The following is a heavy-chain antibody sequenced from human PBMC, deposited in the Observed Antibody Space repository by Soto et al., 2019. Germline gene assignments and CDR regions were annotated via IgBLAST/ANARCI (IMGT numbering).Heavy chain of an antibody. Sequence: QLHLQESGPGLVKPSETLSLTCTVSGGSVNSRSYYWGWVRQPPGKGLAWLGSIYYRGSTYYKPYLKIRVTITLDASKKEFSLRLRSLTAADTAVDYCVRHYGFSPFDSWGQGTLVTVSS. J-gene: IGHJ4*02. CDR1: GGSVNSRSYY. D-gene: IGHD4-17*01. CDR3: VRHYGFSPFDS. CDR2: IYYRGST. V-gene: IGHV4-39*01.